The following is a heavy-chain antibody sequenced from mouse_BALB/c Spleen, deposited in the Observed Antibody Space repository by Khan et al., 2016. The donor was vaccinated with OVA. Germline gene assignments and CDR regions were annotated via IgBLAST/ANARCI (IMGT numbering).Heavy chain of an antibody. Sequence: QVQLKESGPGLVAPSQSLSITCTVSGFSLTSYGVNRVRQPSGEGLEWLGVLWGDGCTNYHSTLKSRLIIRQDSSKRQVFLTLISLQTDDTATYYGAKFKPDYYSMDNGGQETSVTVST. CDR3: AKFKPDYYSMDN. J-gene: IGHJ4*01. CDR1: GFSLTSYG. V-gene: IGHV2-3*01. CDR2: LWGDGCT.